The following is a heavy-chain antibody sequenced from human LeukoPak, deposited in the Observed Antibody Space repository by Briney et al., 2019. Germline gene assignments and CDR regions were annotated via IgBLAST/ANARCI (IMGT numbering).Heavy chain of an antibody. CDR1: GGSFGGYY. CDR3: ARGYYDSSGYFDY. Sequence: SETLSLTCAVYGGSFGGYYWSWIRQPPGKGLEWIGEINHSGSTNYNPSLKSRVTISVDTSKNQFSLKLSSVTAADTAVYYCARGYYDSSGYFDYWGQGTLVTVSS. CDR2: INHSGST. V-gene: IGHV4-34*01. D-gene: IGHD3-22*01. J-gene: IGHJ4*02.